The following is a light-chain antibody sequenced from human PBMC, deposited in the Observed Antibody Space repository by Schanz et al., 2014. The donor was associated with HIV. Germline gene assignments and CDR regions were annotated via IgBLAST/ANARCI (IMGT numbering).Light chain of an antibody. CDR1: TGSVTSGHF. J-gene: IGLJ1*01. CDR3: LLSYTDAHV. CDR2: NTN. Sequence: QAVVTQEPSLTVSPGGTVTLTCGSSTGSVTSGHFPFWLQQRPGQAPRTLIFNTNKKHSWTPARFSGSLFGGKAALTISGAQPEDEADYYCLLSYTDAHVFGTGTKLTVL. V-gene: IGLV7-46*01.